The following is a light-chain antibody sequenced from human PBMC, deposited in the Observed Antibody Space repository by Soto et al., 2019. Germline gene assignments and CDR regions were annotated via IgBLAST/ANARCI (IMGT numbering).Light chain of an antibody. V-gene: IGLV2-23*02. CDR1: SSDVGSYDL. Sequence: QSALTQPASVSGSPGQSITISCTGTSSDVGSYDLVSWYQQRPGRAPRLMIFEVAKRPSGISTRFSGSKSGNTASLTISGLQGVVEADYFCCSYTSTNALVFGGGTQLTVL. J-gene: IGLJ2*01. CDR3: CSYTSTNALV. CDR2: EVA.